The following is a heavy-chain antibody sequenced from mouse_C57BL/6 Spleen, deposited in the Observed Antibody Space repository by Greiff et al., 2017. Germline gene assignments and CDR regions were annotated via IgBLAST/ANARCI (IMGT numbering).Heavy chain of an antibody. CDR2: ISRGSSTI. V-gene: IGHV5-17*01. Sequence: EVHLVESGGGLVKPGGSLKLSCAASGFTFSDYGMHWVRQAPEKGLEWVAYISRGSSTIYYADTVKGRFTLSRDNAKNTLFLQMTSLRSEDTAIYYCAGSDYDDGAWFAYWGQGTLVTVSA. J-gene: IGHJ3*01. D-gene: IGHD2-4*01. CDR3: AGSDYDDGAWFAY. CDR1: GFTFSDYG.